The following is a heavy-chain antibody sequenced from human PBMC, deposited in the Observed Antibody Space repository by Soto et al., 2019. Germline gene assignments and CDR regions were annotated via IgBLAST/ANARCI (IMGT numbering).Heavy chain of an antibody. D-gene: IGHD3-3*01. CDR3: AKAPSGYNLTFAY. Sequence: GGSLRLSCAASGFTFSSYAMSWVRQAPGKGLEWVSAISGSGDTTYYADSVKGRFTISRDNSKNTLYLQVNSLRAEDTAVYYCAKAPSGYNLTFAYWGQGTLVTVSS. V-gene: IGHV3-23*01. J-gene: IGHJ4*02. CDR1: GFTFSSYA. CDR2: ISGSGDTT.